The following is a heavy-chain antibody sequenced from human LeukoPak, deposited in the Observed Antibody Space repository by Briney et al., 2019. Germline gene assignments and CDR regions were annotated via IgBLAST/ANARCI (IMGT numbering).Heavy chain of an antibody. V-gene: IGHV4-4*07. J-gene: IGHJ4*02. Sequence: SETLSLTCTVSGGSISSYYWSWIRQPAGKGLEWIGRIYTSGSTNYNPSLKSRVTMSVDTSKNQFSLKLSSVTAADTAVYYCARGGLYGDYFVFFDYWGQGTLVTVSS. D-gene: IGHD4-17*01. CDR1: GGSISSYY. CDR2: IYTSGST. CDR3: ARGGLYGDYFVFFDY.